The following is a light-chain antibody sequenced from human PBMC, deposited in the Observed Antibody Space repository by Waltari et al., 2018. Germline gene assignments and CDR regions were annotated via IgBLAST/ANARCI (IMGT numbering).Light chain of an antibody. CDR1: QGRNSA. V-gene: IGKV3-20*01. CDR2: NVF. J-gene: IGKJ1*01. CDR3: QHYVSLPAT. Sequence: SRRPRQGRNSALAWYQQKPGQAPRLLIYNVFNRATDIPDRFSGSGSGTEFSLTISRLEPEDFAVYYCQHYVSLPATFGQGTRVEIK.